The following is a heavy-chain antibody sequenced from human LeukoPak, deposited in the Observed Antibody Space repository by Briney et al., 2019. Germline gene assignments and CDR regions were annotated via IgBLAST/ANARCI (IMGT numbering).Heavy chain of an antibody. D-gene: IGHD3-10*01. CDR3: ARIAGSGSLNWFDP. J-gene: IGHJ5*02. CDR1: GYTFTDYY. Sequence: ASVNVSCKASGYTFTDYYIHWMRQAPGQGPEWMGWIYPKSGGTNSAQKFQGRVTLTRDTSISTTYMELTGLRSDDTAVYYCARIAGSGSLNWFDPWGQGTLVTVSS. CDR2: IYPKSGGT. V-gene: IGHV1-2*02.